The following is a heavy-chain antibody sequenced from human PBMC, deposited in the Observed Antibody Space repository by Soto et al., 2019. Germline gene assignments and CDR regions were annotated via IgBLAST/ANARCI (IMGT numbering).Heavy chain of an antibody. J-gene: IGHJ3*02. CDR3: ARGEGEVLRFLEWAPPSAFDI. D-gene: IGHD3-3*01. V-gene: IGHV1-45*02. Sequence: ASVKVSCKASGYTFTYRYLHWVRQAPGQALEWMGWITPFNGNTNYAQKFQDRVTITRDRSMSTAYMELRSLRSDDTAMYYCARGEGEVLRFLEWAPPSAFDIWGQGTMVTVSS. CDR1: GYTFTYRY. CDR2: ITPFNGNT.